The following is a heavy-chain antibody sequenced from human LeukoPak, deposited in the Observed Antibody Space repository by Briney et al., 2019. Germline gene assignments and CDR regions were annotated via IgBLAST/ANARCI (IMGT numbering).Heavy chain of an antibody. D-gene: IGHD1-26*01. CDR1: GGSISSYY. Sequence: SETLSLTYTVSGGSISSYYWSWIRQPAGKGLEWIGRIYTSGSTNYNPSLKSRVTMSVDTSKNQFSLKLSSVTAADTAVYYCARDLDWESGSYPSDYWGQGTLVTVSS. J-gene: IGHJ4*02. CDR2: IYTSGST. V-gene: IGHV4-4*07. CDR3: ARDLDWESGSYPSDY.